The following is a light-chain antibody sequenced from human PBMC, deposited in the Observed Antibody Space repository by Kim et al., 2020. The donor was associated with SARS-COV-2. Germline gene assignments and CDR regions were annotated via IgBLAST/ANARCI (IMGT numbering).Light chain of an antibody. CDR2: DAA. V-gene: IGKV3-11*01. J-gene: IGKJ4*01. CDR3: QQRSVRPLT. Sequence: LAAGERATLSWRASQSVSTYLAWYQQKPGQAPRLLVYDAANRAAGIPARFSASGSGTEFTLTISSLEAEDFAVYYCQQRSVRPLTFGGGTKVDIK. CDR1: QSVSTY.